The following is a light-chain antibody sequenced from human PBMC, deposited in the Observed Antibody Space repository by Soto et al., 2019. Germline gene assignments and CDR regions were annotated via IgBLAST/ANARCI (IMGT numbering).Light chain of an antibody. CDR3: SSYTSNRIYV. CDR2: EVR. V-gene: IGLV2-14*01. J-gene: IGLJ1*01. Sequence: QSVLSQPAAVSGSPGHSITISCTGTSSDVGDYNYVSWYQQHPGKAPKLIISEVRNRPSGVPIRFSGSKSANTAYLTISGLQAEAEADYYCSSYTSNRIYVFGTGTKVIVL. CDR1: SSDVGDYNY.